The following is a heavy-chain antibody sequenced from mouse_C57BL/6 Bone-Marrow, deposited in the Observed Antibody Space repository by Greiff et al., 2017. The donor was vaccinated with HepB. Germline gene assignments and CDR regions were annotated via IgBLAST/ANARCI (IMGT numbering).Heavy chain of an antibody. CDR2: ISDGGSYT. CDR3: ARYCWDEYYFDY. D-gene: IGHD4-1*01. V-gene: IGHV5-4*03. CDR1: GFTFSSYA. Sequence: EVKVVESGGGLVKPGGSLKLSCAASGFTFSSYAMSWVRQTPEKRLEWVATISDGGSYTYYPDNVKGRFTISRDNAKNNLYLQMSHLKSEDTAMYYCARYCWDEYYFDYWGQGTTLTVSS. J-gene: IGHJ2*01.